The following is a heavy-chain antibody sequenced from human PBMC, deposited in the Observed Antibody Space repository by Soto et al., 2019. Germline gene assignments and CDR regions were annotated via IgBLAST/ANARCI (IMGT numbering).Heavy chain of an antibody. CDR2: ISGSGGST. J-gene: IGHJ4*02. V-gene: IGHV3-23*01. D-gene: IGHD3-22*01. CDR1: GFTFSSYA. CDR3: AKDRGTMIVVVMCFDY. Sequence: PGGSLRLSCAASGFTFSSYAMSWVRQAPGKGLEWVSAISGSGGSTYYADSVKGRFTISRDNSKNTLYLQMNSLRAEDTAVYYCAKDRGTMIVVVMCFDYWGQGTLVTVSS.